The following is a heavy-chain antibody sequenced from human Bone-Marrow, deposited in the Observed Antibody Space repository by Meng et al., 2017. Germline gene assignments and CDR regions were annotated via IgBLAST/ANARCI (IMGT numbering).Heavy chain of an antibody. V-gene: IGHV4-34*01. D-gene: IGHD6-19*01. CDR3: ARGARVAGTDY. CDR1: GGSFSGYY. J-gene: IGHJ4*02. Sequence: VQLQEWAAGLLTPSATRSLTFAVDGGSFSGYYWSWIRQPPGKGLEWIGEINHSGSTNYNPSLKSRVTISVDTSKNQFSLKLSSVTAADTAVYYCARGARVAGTDYWGQGTLVTVSS. CDR2: INHSGST.